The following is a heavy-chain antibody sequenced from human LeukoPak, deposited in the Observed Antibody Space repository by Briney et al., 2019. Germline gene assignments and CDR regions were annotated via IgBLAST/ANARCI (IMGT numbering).Heavy chain of an antibody. J-gene: IGHJ4*02. D-gene: IGHD4-17*01. V-gene: IGHV3-23*01. Sequence: PGGSLRLSCAASGFTFSSYAMSWVRQAPGKGLEWVSAISGSGGSTYYADSVKGRFTISRDNSKNTLYLQMNSLGAEDTAVYYCAKVDGDRYYFDYWGQGTLVTVSS. CDR2: ISGSGGST. CDR3: AKVDGDRYYFDY. CDR1: GFTFSSYA.